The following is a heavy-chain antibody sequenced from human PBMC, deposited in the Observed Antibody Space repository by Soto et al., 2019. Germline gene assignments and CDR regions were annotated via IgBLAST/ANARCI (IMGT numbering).Heavy chain of an antibody. Sequence: QVQLVQSGAEVKKPGSSVKVSCKASGGTFSTYTITWVRQAPGQGLEWMGRIIPIIGIINYEQKFQGRVTFTADKFTGTAYMELTRLRSDDTAVYYCAGDPDSHYNDSHASSYPWGQGTLVTVSS. V-gene: IGHV1-69*08. CDR2: IIPIIGII. CDR1: GGTFSTYT. D-gene: IGHD3-22*01. J-gene: IGHJ5*02. CDR3: AGDPDSHYNDSHASSYP.